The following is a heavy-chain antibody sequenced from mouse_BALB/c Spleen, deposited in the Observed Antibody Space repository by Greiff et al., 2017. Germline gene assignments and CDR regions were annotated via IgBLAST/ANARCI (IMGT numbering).Heavy chain of an antibody. CDR1: GFSLTGYG. J-gene: IGHJ3*01. CDR3: ARTSHYGSSSFAY. D-gene: IGHD1-1*01. V-gene: IGHV2-6-7*01. Sequence: QVQLKESGPGLVAPSQSLSITCTVSGFSLTGYGVNWVRQPPGKGLEWLGMIWGDGSTDYNSALKSRLSISKDNSKSQVFLKMNSLQTDDTARYYCARTSHYGSSSFAYWGQGTLVTVSA. CDR2: IWGDGST.